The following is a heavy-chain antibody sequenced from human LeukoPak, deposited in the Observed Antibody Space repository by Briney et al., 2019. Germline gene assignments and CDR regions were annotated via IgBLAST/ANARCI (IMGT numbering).Heavy chain of an antibody. D-gene: IGHD4-17*01. CDR3: AREDTVTRVLDY. CDR2: INHSGST. Sequence: SETLSLTCAVYGGSFSGYYWSWIRQPLGKGLEWIGEINHSGSTNYNPSLKSRVTISVDTSKNQFSLKLSSVTAADTAVYYCAREDTVTRVLDYWGQGTLVTVSS. V-gene: IGHV4-34*01. CDR1: GGSFSGYY. J-gene: IGHJ4*02.